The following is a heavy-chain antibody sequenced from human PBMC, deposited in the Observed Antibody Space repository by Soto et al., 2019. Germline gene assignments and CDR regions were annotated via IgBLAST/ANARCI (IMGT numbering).Heavy chain of an antibody. Sequence: GASVKVSCKASGYTFTSYDINWVRQATGQGLEWMGWMNPNSGNTGYAQKFQGRVTMTRNTSISTAYMELSSLRSEDTAVYYCARFTIFGPYYYMDVWGKGTTVTVSS. J-gene: IGHJ6*03. D-gene: IGHD3-9*01. CDR2: MNPNSGNT. V-gene: IGHV1-8*01. CDR3: ARFTIFGPYYYMDV. CDR1: GYTFTSYD.